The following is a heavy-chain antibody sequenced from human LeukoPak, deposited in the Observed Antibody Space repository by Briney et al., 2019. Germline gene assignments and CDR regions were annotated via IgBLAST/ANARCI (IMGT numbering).Heavy chain of an antibody. CDR1: GFTVSSNY. V-gene: IGHV3-53*01. D-gene: IGHD6-19*01. CDR3: AREPGIAVAGHGDY. CDR2: IHSGGST. J-gene: IGHJ4*02. Sequence: LGGSLRLSCAASGFTVSSNYMSWVRQAPGKGLEWVSVIHSGGSTNYADSVKGRFTISRDNSKNTLYLQMNSLRAEDTAVYYCAREPGIAVAGHGDYWGQGTLVTVSS.